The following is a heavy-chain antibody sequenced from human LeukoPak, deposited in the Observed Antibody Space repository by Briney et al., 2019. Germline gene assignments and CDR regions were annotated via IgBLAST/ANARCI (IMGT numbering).Heavy chain of an antibody. Sequence: SETLSLTCTVSGGSISSYYWSWIRQPPGKGLEWIGYIYYSGSTNYNPSLKSRVTISVDTSKNQFSLKLSSVTVADTAVYYCARYIAAAGSVDYWGQGTLVTVSS. J-gene: IGHJ4*02. CDR1: GGSISSYY. CDR3: ARYIAAAGSVDY. V-gene: IGHV4-59*08. CDR2: IYYSGST. D-gene: IGHD6-13*01.